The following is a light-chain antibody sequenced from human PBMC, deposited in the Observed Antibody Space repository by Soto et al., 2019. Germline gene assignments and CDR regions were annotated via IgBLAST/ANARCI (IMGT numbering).Light chain of an antibody. Sequence: QSVLTQPASVSGSPGQSITISCTGTSSDVGGYNYVSWYQQHPGKAPKLMIYDVSNRPSGVSNRISGSKSGNTASLTISGLQAEDEADYYCSSYTTSGSLVFGGGTKLTVL. V-gene: IGLV2-14*01. J-gene: IGLJ2*01. CDR1: SSDVGGYNY. CDR3: SSYTTSGSLV. CDR2: DVS.